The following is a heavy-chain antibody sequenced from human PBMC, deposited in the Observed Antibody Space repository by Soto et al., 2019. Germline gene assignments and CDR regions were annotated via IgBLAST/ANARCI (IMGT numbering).Heavy chain of an antibody. D-gene: IGHD5-12*01. J-gene: IGHJ6*03. CDR3: ARHGVATGPYYYYYMDV. CDR1: GYSFTSYW. CDR2: IYPGDSDT. V-gene: IGHV5-51*01. Sequence: TGESLKISCKGSGYSFTSYWIGWVRQMPGKGLEWMGIIYPGDSDTRYSPSFHGQVTISADKSISTAYLQWSSLKASDTAMYYCARHGVATGPYYYYYMDVWGKGTTVPSP.